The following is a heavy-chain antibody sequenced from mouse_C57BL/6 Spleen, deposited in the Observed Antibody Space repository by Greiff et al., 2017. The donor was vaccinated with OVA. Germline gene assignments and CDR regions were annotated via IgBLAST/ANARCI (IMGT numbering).Heavy chain of an antibody. CDR3: ARLDSSGYYFDY. Sequence: VQLQQSGAELVMPGASVKLSCKASGYTFTSYWMHWVKQRPGQGLEWIGEIDPSDSYTNYNQKFKGKSTLTVDKSSSTAYMQLSSLTSEDSAVYYCARLDSSGYYFDYWGQGTTLTVSS. V-gene: IGHV1-69*01. J-gene: IGHJ2*01. CDR2: IDPSDSYT. D-gene: IGHD3-2*02. CDR1: GYTFTSYW.